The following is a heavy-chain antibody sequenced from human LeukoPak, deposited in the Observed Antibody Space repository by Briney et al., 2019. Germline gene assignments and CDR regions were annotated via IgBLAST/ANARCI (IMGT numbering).Heavy chain of an antibody. CDR3: ARDRNYDFWSGYFY. D-gene: IGHD3-3*01. CDR1: GLTASSNY. CDR2: IYSGGST. V-gene: IGHV3-66*01. J-gene: IGHJ4*02. Sequence: GGSLRLSCAASGLTASSNYMSWVRQAPGKGLEWVSVIYSGGSTYYADSVKGRFTISRDNSKNTLYLQMNSLRAEDTAVYYCARDRNYDFWSGYFYWGQGTLVTVSS.